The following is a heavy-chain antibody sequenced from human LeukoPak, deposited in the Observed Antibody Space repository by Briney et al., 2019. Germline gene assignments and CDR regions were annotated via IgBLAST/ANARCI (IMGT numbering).Heavy chain of an antibody. CDR1: GFTFGDYC. D-gene: IGHD1-26*01. V-gene: IGHV3-20*04. CDR3: AKNWGAFSWYFDL. CDR2: INWIGGST. Sequence: PGGSLRLSCAVSGFTFGDYCMNWVRQVPGKGLEWVSCINWIGGSTGYGDSAKGRFTISRDNAKNSLYLQMNSLRAEDTALYYCAKNWGAFSWYFDLWGRGTLVTVSS. J-gene: IGHJ2*01.